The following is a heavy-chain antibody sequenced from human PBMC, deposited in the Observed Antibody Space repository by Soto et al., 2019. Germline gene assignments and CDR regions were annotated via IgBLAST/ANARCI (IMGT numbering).Heavy chain of an antibody. CDR2: INSDGSST. D-gene: IGHD3-22*01. Sequence: VGSLRLSCAASGFTFSSYWMHWVRQAPGKGLVWVSRINSDGSSTSYADSVKGRFTISRDNAKNTLYLQMNSLRAEDTAVYYCARGYYRYGMDVWGQGTTVTVSS. CDR1: GFTFSSYW. V-gene: IGHV3-74*01. CDR3: ARGYYRYGMDV. J-gene: IGHJ6*02.